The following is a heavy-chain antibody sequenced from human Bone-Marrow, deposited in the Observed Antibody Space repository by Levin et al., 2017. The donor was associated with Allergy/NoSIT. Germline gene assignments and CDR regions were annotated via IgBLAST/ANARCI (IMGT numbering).Heavy chain of an antibody. Sequence: AGGSLRLSCAASGFTFSSYAMSWVRQAPRKGLEWVSAINGRGGSTYYADSVKGRFTISRDNSKNTLYLQMSSLRAEDTAIYNCAKGSGGHSGWYSGYWGQGTLVSVSS. V-gene: IGHV3-23*01. J-gene: IGHJ4*02. CDR1: GFTFSSYA. CDR3: AKGSGGHSGWYSGY. D-gene: IGHD6-19*01. CDR2: INGRGGST.